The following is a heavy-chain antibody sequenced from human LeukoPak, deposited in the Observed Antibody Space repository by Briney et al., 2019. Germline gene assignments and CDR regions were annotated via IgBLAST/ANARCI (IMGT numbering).Heavy chain of an antibody. CDR2: IYSGGST. J-gene: IGHJ4*02. D-gene: IGHD2-21*02. Sequence: PGGSLRLSCAASGFTFSNYAMSWVRQAPGKGLEWVSVIYSGGSTYYADSVKGRFTISRDNSKNTLYLQMNSLRAEDTAVYYCARAVYCGGDCRYFDYWGQGTLVTVSS. V-gene: IGHV3-66*01. CDR1: GFTFSNYA. CDR3: ARAVYCGGDCRYFDY.